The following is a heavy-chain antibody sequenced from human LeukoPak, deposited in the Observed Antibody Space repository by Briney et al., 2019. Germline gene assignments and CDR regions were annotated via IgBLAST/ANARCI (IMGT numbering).Heavy chain of an antibody. Sequence: GRSLRLSCAASGFTFSSYAMHWVRQAPGKGLEWVAVISYDGSNKYYADSVKGRFTISRDNSKNTLYLQMNSLRAEDTAVYYCARDVWFGEASYFDYWGQGTLVTVSS. V-gene: IGHV3-30-3*01. CDR2: ISYDGSNK. J-gene: IGHJ4*02. D-gene: IGHD3-10*01. CDR3: ARDVWFGEASYFDY. CDR1: GFTFSSYA.